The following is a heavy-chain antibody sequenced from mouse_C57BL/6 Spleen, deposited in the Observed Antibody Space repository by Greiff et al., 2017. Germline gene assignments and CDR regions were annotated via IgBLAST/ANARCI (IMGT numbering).Heavy chain of an antibody. J-gene: IGHJ2*01. D-gene: IGHD1-1*01. CDR3: TTGTTVVLDY. CDR1: GFNIKDDY. V-gene: IGHV14-4*01. CDR2: IDPENGDT. Sequence: EVQLQQSGAELVRPGASVKLSCTASGFNIKDDYMHWVKQRPEQGLEWIGWIDPENGDTEYASKFQGTATITADTSSNTAYLQLSSLTSEDTAVYYCTTGTTVVLDYWGQGTTLTVSS.